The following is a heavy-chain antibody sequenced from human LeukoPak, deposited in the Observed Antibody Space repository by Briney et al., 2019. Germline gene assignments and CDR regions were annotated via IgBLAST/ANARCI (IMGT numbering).Heavy chain of an antibody. CDR3: ARGAVIITTNASDI. CDR1: GYTFTGYY. D-gene: IGHD3-22*01. J-gene: IGHJ3*02. Sequence: ASVKVSCKASGYTFTGYYMHWVRQAPGQGLEWMGWINPNSGGTNYAQKFQGRVTMTRDTSISTAYLELSTLRSDDTAVYYCARGAVIITTNASDIWGQGTMVTVSS. V-gene: IGHV1-2*02. CDR2: INPNSGGT.